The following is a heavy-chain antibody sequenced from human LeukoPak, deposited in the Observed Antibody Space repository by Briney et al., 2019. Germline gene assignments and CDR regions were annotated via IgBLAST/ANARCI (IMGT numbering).Heavy chain of an antibody. J-gene: IGHJ4*02. CDR2: ISTNNGNT. D-gene: IGHD3-16*02. Sequence: ASVKVSCKACGYSFTSYSLTWVRQAPGQGLEWMGWISTNNGNTKYAQKVQGRVTMTTDTSTNTAYMELSSLRSEDTAVYYCATDRDYVWGSYRYTVPFDYWGQGTLVTVSS. V-gene: IGHV1-18*01. CDR3: ATDRDYVWGSYRYTVPFDY. CDR1: GYSFTSYS.